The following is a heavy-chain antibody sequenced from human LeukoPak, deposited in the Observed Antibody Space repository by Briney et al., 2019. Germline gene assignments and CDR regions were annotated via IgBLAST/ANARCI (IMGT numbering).Heavy chain of an antibody. CDR2: IYTSGST. D-gene: IGHD5-24*01. V-gene: IGHV4-4*09. CDR1: GGSISSYY. CDR3: ARLEVEMATIRALGPPYYYYMDV. Sequence: SETLSLTCTVSGGSISSYYWSWIRQPPGKGLEWIGYIYTSGSTNYNPSLKSRVTISVDTSKNQFSLKLSSVTAADTAVYYCARLEVEMATIRALGPPYYYYMDVRGKGTTVTVSS. J-gene: IGHJ6*03.